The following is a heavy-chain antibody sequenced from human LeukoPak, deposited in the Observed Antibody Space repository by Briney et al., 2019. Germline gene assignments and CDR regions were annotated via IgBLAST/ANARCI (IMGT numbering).Heavy chain of an antibody. J-gene: IGHJ4*02. CDR3: ARALWPYYFDY. CDR2: IWYDGSNE. V-gene: IGHV3-33*01. D-gene: IGHD2-21*01. CDR1: GFTFSSYG. Sequence: HPGGSLRLSCAASGFTFSSYGMHWVRQAPGKGLEWVAIIWYDGSNEYYADSVKGRFTISRDNSENTLYLQMNSLRAEDTAVYYCARALWPYYFDYWGQGTLVTVSS.